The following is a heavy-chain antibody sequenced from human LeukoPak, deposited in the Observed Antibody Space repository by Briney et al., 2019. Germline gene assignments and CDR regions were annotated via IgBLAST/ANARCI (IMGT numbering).Heavy chain of an antibody. CDR2: MNPNSGNT. J-gene: IGHJ4*02. D-gene: IGHD1-1*01. CDR3: ARGRKHNWNGLNY. V-gene: IGHV1-8*03. Sequence: GASVKVSCKASGYTFTSYDTNWVGQATGQGLEWMGWMNPNSGNTGYAQKFQGRVTITRNTSISTAYMELSSLRSEETAVYYCARGRKHNWNGLNYWGQGTLVTVSS. CDR1: GYTFTSYD.